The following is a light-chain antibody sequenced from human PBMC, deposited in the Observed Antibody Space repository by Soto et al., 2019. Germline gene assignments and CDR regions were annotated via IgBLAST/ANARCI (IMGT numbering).Light chain of an antibody. CDR2: STF. V-gene: IGLV7-43*01. CDR1: AGAVNTGYF. CDR3: LLFYGGAQI. Sequence: QAVVTQEPSLTVSPGGTVTLTCASSAGAVNTGYFPSWFQQKPGQPPSPLIHSTFKRHSWTPARFSGSPLGGKAALTLSDVQPEDEADYYCLLFYGGAQIFGAGTQRTVL. J-gene: IGLJ2*01.